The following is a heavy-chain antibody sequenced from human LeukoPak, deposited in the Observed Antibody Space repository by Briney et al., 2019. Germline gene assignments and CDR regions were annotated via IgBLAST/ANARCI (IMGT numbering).Heavy chain of an antibody. CDR2: IYTSGST. J-gene: IGHJ4*02. CDR3: ARDPYDSSGYNSPFDY. CDR1: GGSISSGSYY. V-gene: IGHV4-61*02. Sequence: SETLSLTCTVSGGSISSGSYYWSWIRQPAGKGLEWIGRIYTSGSTNYNPSLKSRVTISVDTSKNQFSLKLSSVTAADTAVYYCARDPYDSSGYNSPFDYWGQGTLVTVSS. D-gene: IGHD3-22*01.